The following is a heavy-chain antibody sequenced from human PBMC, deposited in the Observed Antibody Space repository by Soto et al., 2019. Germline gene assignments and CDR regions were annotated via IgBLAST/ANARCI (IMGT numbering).Heavy chain of an antibody. CDR2: ISYDGSNK. J-gene: IGHJ6*02. D-gene: IGHD3-3*01. CDR1: GFTFSSYA. V-gene: IGHV3-30-3*01. Sequence: PGGSLRLSCAASGFTFSSYAMHWVRQAPGMGLEWVAVISYDGSNKYYADSVKGRFTISRDNSKNTLYLQMNSLRAEDTAVYYCARTYYDFWIDYYYYGMDVWGQGTTVTVSS. CDR3: ARTYYDFWIDYYYYGMDV.